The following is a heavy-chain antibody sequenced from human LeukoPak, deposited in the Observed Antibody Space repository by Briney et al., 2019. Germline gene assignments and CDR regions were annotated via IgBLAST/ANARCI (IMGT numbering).Heavy chain of an antibody. Sequence: GGSLRLSCAASGFTFSSYAMSWVRQAPGKGLEWVSAISGSGGSTYYADSVKGRFTISRDNSKNTLYLQMNSLRAEDTAVYYCTTYYDILTNYFDYWGQGTLVTVSS. CDR2: ISGSGGST. J-gene: IGHJ4*02. CDR1: GFTFSSYA. V-gene: IGHV3-23*01. D-gene: IGHD3-9*01. CDR3: TTYYDILTNYFDY.